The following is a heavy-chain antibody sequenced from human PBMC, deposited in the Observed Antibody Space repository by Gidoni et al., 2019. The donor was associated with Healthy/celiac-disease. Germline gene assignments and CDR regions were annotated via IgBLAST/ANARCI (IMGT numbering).Heavy chain of an antibody. D-gene: IGHD3-16*01. CDR3: AKDRLSLPYYYYGMDV. V-gene: IGHV3-23*01. J-gene: IGHJ6*02. CDR1: GFTRSSYA. CDR2: ISGGGGST. Sequence: EVQLLESGGGLVQPGGSLRLSCAASGFTRSSYAMSWVRQARGKGLGWVSAISGGGGSTYYAESVKGRFTISRDNSKNTLYLQMNSLRAEDTDVYYCAKDRLSLPYYYYGMDVWGQGTTVTVSS.